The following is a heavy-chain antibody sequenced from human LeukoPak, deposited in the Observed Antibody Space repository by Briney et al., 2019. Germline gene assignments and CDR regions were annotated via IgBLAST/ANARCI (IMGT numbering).Heavy chain of an antibody. CDR1: GGTFSSYA. V-gene: IGHV1-69*06. Sequence: ASVKVSCKASGGTFSSYAISWVRQAPGQGLEWMGGIIPIFGTANYAQKFQGRVTITADKSTSTAYMELSSLRSEDTAVYYCASRRVTVAGTGGYNWFDPWGQGTLVTVSS. D-gene: IGHD6-19*01. CDR2: IIPIFGTA. CDR3: ASRRVTVAGTGGYNWFDP. J-gene: IGHJ5*02.